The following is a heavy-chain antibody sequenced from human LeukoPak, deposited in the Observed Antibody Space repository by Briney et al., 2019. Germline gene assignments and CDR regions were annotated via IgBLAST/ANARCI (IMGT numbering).Heavy chain of an antibody. Sequence: SETLSLTCAVYGGSFSGYYWSWIRQPPGKGLEWIGEINHSGSTNYNPSLKSRVTISVDTSKNQFSLKLSSVTAADTAVYYCARGYCSSTSCSKDYYYGMDVWGQGTTVTVFS. CDR2: INHSGST. J-gene: IGHJ6*02. CDR3: ARGYCSSTSCSKDYYYGMDV. D-gene: IGHD2-2*01. CDR1: GGSFSGYY. V-gene: IGHV4-34*01.